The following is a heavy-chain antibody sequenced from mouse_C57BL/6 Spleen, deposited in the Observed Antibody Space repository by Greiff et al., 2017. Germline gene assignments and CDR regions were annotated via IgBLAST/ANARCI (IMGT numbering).Heavy chain of an antibody. CDR1: GFNIKDYY. J-gene: IGHJ1*03. CDR3: AYYYGSSYGYGYFDV. V-gene: IGHV14-2*01. CDR2: IDPEDGET. Sequence: VQLQQSGAELVKPGASVKLSCTASGFNIKDYYMHWVKQRTEQGLEWIGRIDPEDGETKYAPKFQGKATITADTSSNTAYLQLSSLTSEDTAVYYCAYYYGSSYGYGYFDVWGTGTTVTVSS. D-gene: IGHD1-1*01.